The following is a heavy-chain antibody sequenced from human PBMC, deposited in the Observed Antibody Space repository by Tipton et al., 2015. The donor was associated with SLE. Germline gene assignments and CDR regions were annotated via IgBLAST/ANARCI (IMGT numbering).Heavy chain of an antibody. CDR1: GDSMSSGNFY. CDR2: MSESGTT. V-gene: IGHV4-39*01. CDR3: ARRRAATGLFSERGWFDP. Sequence: GLVKPSETLSLTCTVSGDSMSSGNFYWAWIRQSPGKGLEWIETMSESGTTYYNPSLKSRVSVSVDTSNNQFSLKLSSVTAADTAVYYCARRRAATGLFSERGWFDPWGQGALVTVSS. D-gene: IGHD6-25*01. J-gene: IGHJ5*02.